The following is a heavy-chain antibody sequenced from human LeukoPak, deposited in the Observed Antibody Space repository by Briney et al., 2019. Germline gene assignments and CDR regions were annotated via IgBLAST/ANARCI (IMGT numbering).Heavy chain of an antibody. J-gene: IGHJ4*02. D-gene: IGHD3-3*01. CDR3: ARGDFWSGYYLFDY. Sequence: SETLSLTCTVSGGSISSYYWSWIRQPPGKGLEWIGYIYYSGSTNYNPSLKSRVTISVDTSKNQFSLKLSSVTAADTAVHYCARGDFWSGYYLFDYWGQGTLVTVSS. CDR2: IYYSGST. V-gene: IGHV4-59*01. CDR1: GGSISSYY.